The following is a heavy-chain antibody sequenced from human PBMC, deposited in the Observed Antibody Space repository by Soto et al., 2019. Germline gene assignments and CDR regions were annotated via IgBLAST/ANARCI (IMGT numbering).Heavy chain of an antibody. CDR1: GGTFSSYA. Sequence: VQLVPSGAEVKKPGSSVKVSCKASGGTFSSYAISWVRQAPGQGLEWMGGIIPIFGTANYAQKFQGRVTITADKSTSTAYMELSSLRSEDKAVYYCAGTVAGYNYYYGMDVWGQGTTVTVSS. J-gene: IGHJ6*02. CDR3: AGTVAGYNYYYGMDV. D-gene: IGHD6-19*01. CDR2: IIPIFGTA. V-gene: IGHV1-69*06.